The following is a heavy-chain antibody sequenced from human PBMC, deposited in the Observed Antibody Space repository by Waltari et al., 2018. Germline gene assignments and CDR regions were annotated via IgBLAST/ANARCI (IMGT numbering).Heavy chain of an antibody. CDR1: GYTFTGYY. J-gene: IGHJ4*02. V-gene: IGHV1-2*02. CDR2: INPNSGDT. Sequence: QVQLVQSGAEVKTPGASVKVSCKASGYTFTGYYTHWVRQAPGQGLEWMGWINPNSGDTHYAQRFQGRVTLTGDLSIITAYMDLSSLKSDDTALYYCARAPLGAPFDYWGQGTLVTVSS. D-gene: IGHD1-26*01. CDR3: ARAPLGAPFDY.